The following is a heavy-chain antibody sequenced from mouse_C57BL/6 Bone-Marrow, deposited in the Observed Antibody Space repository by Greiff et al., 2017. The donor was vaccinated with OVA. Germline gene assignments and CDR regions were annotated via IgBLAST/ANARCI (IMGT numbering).Heavy chain of an antibody. CDR3: TGGDSSGY. CDR2: IRLKSDNYAT. CDR1: GFTFSNYW. Sequence: VQLKESGGGLVQPGGSMKLSCVASGFTFSNYWMNWVRQSPEKGLEWVAQIRLKSDNYATHYAESVKGRFTISRDDSKSSVYLQMNNLRAEDTGIYYCTGGDSSGYWGQGTTLTVSS. D-gene: IGHD3-2*02. V-gene: IGHV6-3*01. J-gene: IGHJ2*01.